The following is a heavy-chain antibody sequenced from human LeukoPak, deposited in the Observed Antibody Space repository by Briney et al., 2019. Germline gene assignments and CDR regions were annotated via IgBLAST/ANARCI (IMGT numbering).Heavy chain of an antibody. V-gene: IGHV3-74*01. Sequence: GGSLRLSCAASGFTFSSYWMHWVRQAPGKGLVWVSGTNNDGRSTRYADSVKGRFTISRVNAKNTLYLQMNSLRAEDTAVYYCARGGPYSSSSWDYWGQGTLVTVSS. CDR3: ARGGPYSSSSWDY. CDR2: TNNDGRST. CDR1: GFTFSSYW. D-gene: IGHD6-13*01. J-gene: IGHJ4*02.